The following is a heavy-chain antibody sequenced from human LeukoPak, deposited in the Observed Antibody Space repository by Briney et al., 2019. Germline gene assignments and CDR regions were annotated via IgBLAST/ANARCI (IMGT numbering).Heavy chain of an antibody. V-gene: IGHV3-30-3*01. Sequence: GGSLRLSCAASGFTFRNYVIHWVRQAPGKGLEWVAVTSSDLNVKLYADSVKGRFTISRDNSKNTLYLQMNSLRAEDTAVYYCARGCAGDCYYAFDIWGQGTLVTISS. CDR3: ARGCAGDCYYAFDI. D-gene: IGHD2-21*02. CDR1: GFTFRNYV. CDR2: TSSDLNVK. J-gene: IGHJ3*02.